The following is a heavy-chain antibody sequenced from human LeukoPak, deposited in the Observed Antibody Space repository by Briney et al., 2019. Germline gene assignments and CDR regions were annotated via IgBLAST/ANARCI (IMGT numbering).Heavy chain of an antibody. D-gene: IGHD3-10*01. CDR3: ARGSGVHV. V-gene: IGHV3-21*04. CDR1: GFTFRTHS. CDR2: ITKSSTYV. J-gene: IGHJ4*02. Sequence: GGSLRLSCETSGFTFRTHSMNWVRQAPGKGLEWVSSITKSSTYVYYADSVKGRFTISRDNANNSLFLQMNNLGVDDTGVYHCARGSGVHVWGQGTLVLVSS.